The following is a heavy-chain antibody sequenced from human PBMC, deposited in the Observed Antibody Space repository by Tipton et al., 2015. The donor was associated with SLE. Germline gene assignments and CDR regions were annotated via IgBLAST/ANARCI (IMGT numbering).Heavy chain of an antibody. V-gene: IGHV3-30*14. CDR3: ARDQGEDLLWLGSIGY. D-gene: IGHD3-10*02. Sequence: SLRLSCAASGFTFSSYAMHWVRQAPGKGLEWVAVISYDGSNKYYADSVKGRFTISRDNSKNTLYLQMNSLRAEDTAVYYCARDQGEDLLWLGSIGYWGQGTLVTVSS. CDR1: GFTFSSYA. J-gene: IGHJ4*02. CDR2: ISYDGSNK.